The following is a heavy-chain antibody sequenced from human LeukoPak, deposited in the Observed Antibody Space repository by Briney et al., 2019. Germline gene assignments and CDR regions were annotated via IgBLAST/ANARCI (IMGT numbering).Heavy chain of an antibody. CDR3: ARHGGSGSYFHHQRSFDL. Sequence: SEPLSLTCIVSGGSIGNYYWGWIRQPPGRGLEWVAYMHYSGNKNYSPSLKSRATVSIDTSQNQFSLTVDSVTAADTAVYFCARHGGSGSYFHHQRSFDLWGHGTVVIVSS. J-gene: IGHJ3*01. D-gene: IGHD3-10*01. CDR1: GGSIGNYY. CDR2: MHYSGNK. V-gene: IGHV4-59*08.